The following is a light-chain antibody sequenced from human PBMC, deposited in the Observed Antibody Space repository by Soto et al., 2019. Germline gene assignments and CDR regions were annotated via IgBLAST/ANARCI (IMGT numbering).Light chain of an antibody. Sequence: EMVLTQSPDTLSLSPGERATLSCRASQIVNRNALAWYQQKPGQAPRLLIYGASSRPGGIPDKFSGSGSGTDFTFTINRLEPEDFAVYYCQQYGRSPYTFAQGTKLDI. CDR3: QQYGRSPYT. V-gene: IGKV3-20*01. J-gene: IGKJ2*01. CDR1: QIVNRNA. CDR2: GAS.